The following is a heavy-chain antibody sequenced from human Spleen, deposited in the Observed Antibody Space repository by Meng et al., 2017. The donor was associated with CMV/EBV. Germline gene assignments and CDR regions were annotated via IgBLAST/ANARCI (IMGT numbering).Heavy chain of an antibody. Sequence: SLKISCVASGFIFDDYAMHWVRQGPRKGLEWVAGISWNSGSMAYADSVKGRFTISRDNAKNSLYLQMNSLSAEDTAVYYCAREDGYTKRGAFDIWGQGTMVTVSS. D-gene: IGHD5-24*01. CDR1: GFIFDDYA. CDR2: ISWNSGSM. J-gene: IGHJ3*02. V-gene: IGHV3-9*01. CDR3: AREDGYTKRGAFDI.